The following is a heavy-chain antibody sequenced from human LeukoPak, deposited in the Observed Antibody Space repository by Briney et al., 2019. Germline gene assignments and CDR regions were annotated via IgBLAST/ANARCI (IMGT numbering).Heavy chain of an antibody. Sequence: GGSLRLSCTTSGFTFSSYAMSWVRQAPGKGLEWFSAISGGGGSTYYADSVKGRFTISRDNSKNTLYLQMNSLRAEDTAIYYCAKQSITMIVVVSMEAWDWSFDYWGQGTLVTVSS. D-gene: IGHD3-22*01. V-gene: IGHV3-23*01. CDR3: AKQSITMIVVVSMEAWDWSFDY. CDR1: GFTFSSYA. J-gene: IGHJ4*02. CDR2: ISGGGGST.